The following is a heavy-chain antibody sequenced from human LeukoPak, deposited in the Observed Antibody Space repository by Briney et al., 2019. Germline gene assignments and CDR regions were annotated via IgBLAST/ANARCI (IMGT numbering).Heavy chain of an antibody. V-gene: IGHV3-23*01. CDR1: GFTFSSYA. D-gene: IGHD3-10*01. CDR2: ISGSGGST. Sequence: PGGSLRLSCAASGFTFSSYAMSWVRQAPGKGLEWVLAISGSGGSTYYADSVKGRFTISRDNSKNTLYLQMNSLRAEDTAVYYCAKAAYYGSGSHNDYWGQGTLVTVSS. J-gene: IGHJ4*02. CDR3: AKAAYYGSGSHNDY.